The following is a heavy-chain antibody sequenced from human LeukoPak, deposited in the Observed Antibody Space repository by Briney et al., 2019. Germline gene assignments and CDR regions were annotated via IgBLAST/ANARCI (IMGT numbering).Heavy chain of an antibody. D-gene: IGHD6-6*01. CDR1: GFTFRAYA. CDR2: ISGSGGGT. CDR3: AKERFSSSSGLEPDY. V-gene: IGHV3-23*01. J-gene: IGHJ4*02. Sequence: HPGGALRLSCGASGFTFRAYAMSWVRQAPGKGLEWVSAISGSGGGTYYADSVKGRFTISRDNSKNTLYLQMNSLRAEDTAVYYCAKERFSSSSGLEPDYWGQGTLVTVSS.